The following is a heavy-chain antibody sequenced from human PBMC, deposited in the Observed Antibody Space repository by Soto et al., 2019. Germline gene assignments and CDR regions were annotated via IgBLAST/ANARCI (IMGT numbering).Heavy chain of an antibody. J-gene: IGHJ5*02. CDR3: ARDIAVAGIEWFDP. D-gene: IGHD6-19*01. Sequence: SETLSLTCTVSGGSISGYYWSWIRQPAGKGLEWIGRIYTSGSTNYNPSLKSRVTMSVDTSKNQFSLKLSSVTAADTAVYYCARDIAVAGIEWFDPWGQGTLVTVSS. CDR1: GGSISGYY. CDR2: IYTSGST. V-gene: IGHV4-4*07.